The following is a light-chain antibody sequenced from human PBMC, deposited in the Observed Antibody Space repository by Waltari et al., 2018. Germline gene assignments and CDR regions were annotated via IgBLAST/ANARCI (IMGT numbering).Light chain of an antibody. J-gene: IGLJ3*02. CDR3: AAWDENLSGWV. V-gene: IGLV1-47*01. CDR1: SSNIGSNY. Sequence: QSVLTQPPSASGTPGQRVTIACSGSSSNIGSNYVYWYQQFPGTAPNRLIYRNIQRPSGVPDRFSGSRSGTSASLVISGLRSEEEADVYCAAWDENLSGWVFGGGTKLTVL. CDR2: RNI.